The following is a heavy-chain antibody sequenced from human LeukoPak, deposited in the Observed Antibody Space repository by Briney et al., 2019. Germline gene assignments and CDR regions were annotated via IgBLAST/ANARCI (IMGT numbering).Heavy chain of an antibody. V-gene: IGHV4-59*01. J-gene: IGHJ4*02. Sequence: SETLSLTCTVSGGSISSYYWSWIRQPPGKGLEWIGYIYYSGSTNYNPSLKSRVTISVDTSKNQFSLKLSSVTAADTAVYYCARLYSYGYVDYWGQGTLVTVSS. D-gene: IGHD5-18*01. CDR2: IYYSGST. CDR1: GGSISSYY. CDR3: ARLYSYGYVDY.